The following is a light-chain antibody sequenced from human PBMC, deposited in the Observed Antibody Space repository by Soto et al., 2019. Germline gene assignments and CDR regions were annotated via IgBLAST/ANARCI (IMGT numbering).Light chain of an antibody. CDR2: VAS. CDR3: QQYGSSGT. V-gene: IGKV3-20*01. Sequence: EIVLTQSTGTLSLSPGERATLSCRASQSVSNNYLAWYQQKPGQAPRLLIYVASNRATGIPDRFSGSGFGTDFTLTISRLEPEDFAVYYCQQYGSSGTFGQGTKVEIK. CDR1: QSVSNNY. J-gene: IGKJ1*01.